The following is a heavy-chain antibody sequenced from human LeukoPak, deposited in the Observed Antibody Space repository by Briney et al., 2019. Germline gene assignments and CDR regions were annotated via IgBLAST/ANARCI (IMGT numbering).Heavy chain of an antibody. V-gene: IGHV3-23*01. CDR2: ISGSGGST. D-gene: IGHD2-21*02. J-gene: IGHJ4*02. CDR1: GFTFSSYA. CDR3: AKHIVVVTAIRHDYFDY. Sequence: GGSLRLSCAASGFTFSSYAMSWVRQAPGKGLEWVSAISGSGGSTYYADSVKGRFTISRDNSKNTLYLQTNSLRAEDTAVYYCAKHIVVVTAIRHDYFDYWGQGTLVTVSS.